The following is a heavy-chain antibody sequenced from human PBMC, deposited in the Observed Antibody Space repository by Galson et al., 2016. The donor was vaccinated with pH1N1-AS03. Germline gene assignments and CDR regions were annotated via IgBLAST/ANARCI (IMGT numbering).Heavy chain of an antibody. CDR3: ANRGDTLGFFES. Sequence: SLRLSCAASGFIFSNYAMTWVRQAPGKGLQWVSTISGLGESTKYADSVKGRFTISRDNSKNTVNLHMNSLRVEDTAVYYCANRGDTLGFFESWSQGTLVTVSS. D-gene: IGHD4-17*01. CDR1: GFIFSNYA. V-gene: IGHV3-23*01. J-gene: IGHJ4*02. CDR2: ISGLGEST.